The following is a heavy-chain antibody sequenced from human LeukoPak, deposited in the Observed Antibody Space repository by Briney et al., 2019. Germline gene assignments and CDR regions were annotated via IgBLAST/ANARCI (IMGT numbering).Heavy chain of an antibody. CDR1: GFTFSDSA. V-gene: IGHV3-73*01. D-gene: IGHD4-17*01. J-gene: IGHJ4*02. CDR3: TGGTTVTTLDY. Sequence: GGSLRLSCAASGFTFSDSAMHWVRQASGKGLEWVGRIRSKADNYATEFGASVKGRFTISRDDSKNTAYLQMNSLKTEDTAVCYCTGGTTVTTLDYWGQGTLVTVSS. CDR2: IRSKADNYAT.